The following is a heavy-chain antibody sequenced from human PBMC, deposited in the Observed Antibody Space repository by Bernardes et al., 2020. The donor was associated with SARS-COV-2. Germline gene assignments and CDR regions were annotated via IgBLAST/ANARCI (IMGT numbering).Heavy chain of an antibody. CDR3: AKGGYRDGS. CDR2: IKEDGSEK. CDR1: GFTFSSYW. J-gene: IGHJ5*02. V-gene: IGHV3-7*01. D-gene: IGHD5-18*01. Sequence: GGSLRLSCAASGFTFSSYWMSWVRQAPGKGPEWVSNIKEDGSEKNYVDSVKGRFSISRDNAKNSLYLQMNSLRAEDTAVYYCAKGGYRDGSWGQGTLVTVSS.